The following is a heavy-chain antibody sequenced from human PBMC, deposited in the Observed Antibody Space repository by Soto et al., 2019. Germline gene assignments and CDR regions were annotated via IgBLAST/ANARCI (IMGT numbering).Heavy chain of an antibody. CDR2: ISYDGSNK. J-gene: IGHJ4*02. CDR1: GFTFSSYA. Sequence: GGSLRLSCAASGFTFSSYAMHWVRQAPGKGLEWVAVISYDGSNKYYADSVKGRFTISRDNSKNALYLQMNSLRAEDTAVYYCARGTGYFDYWGQGTLVTVSS. CDR3: ARGTGYFDY. V-gene: IGHV3-30-3*01.